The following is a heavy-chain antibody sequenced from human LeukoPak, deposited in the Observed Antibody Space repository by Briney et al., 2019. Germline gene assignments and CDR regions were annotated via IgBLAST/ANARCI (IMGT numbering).Heavy chain of an antibody. V-gene: IGHV3-7*01. CDR3: ARGWGEKGYCRGGTCNNPQFDY. Sequence: PGGSLRLSCAASGFTFSDYWMAWVCQAPGKGLEWVANIKEDGREKYYVDSVKGRFTLSKDNAKNSVYLQMNSLGAEDTAVYYCARGWGEKGYCRGGTCNNPQFDYWGQGILVTVSS. CDR2: IKEDGREK. CDR1: GFTFSDYW. D-gene: IGHD2-15*01. J-gene: IGHJ4*02.